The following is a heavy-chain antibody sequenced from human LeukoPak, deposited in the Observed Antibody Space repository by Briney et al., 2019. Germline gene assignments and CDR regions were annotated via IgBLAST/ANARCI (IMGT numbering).Heavy chain of an antibody. CDR3: AKSPGIAVAGGENYFDY. V-gene: IGHV3-23*01. CDR2: ISGSGGST. D-gene: IGHD6-19*01. CDR1: GFTFSSYA. Sequence: GGSLRLSCAASGFTFSSYAMSWVRQAPGKGLEWVSAISGSGGSTYYADSVKGRFTISRGNSKNTLYLQMNSLRAEDTAVYYCAKSPGIAVAGGENYFDYWGQGTLVTVSS. J-gene: IGHJ4*02.